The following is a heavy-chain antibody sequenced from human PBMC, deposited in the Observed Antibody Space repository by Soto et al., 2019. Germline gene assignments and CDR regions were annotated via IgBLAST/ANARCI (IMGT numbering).Heavy chain of an antibody. CDR2: ISGSGGST. D-gene: IGHD6-19*01. CDR1: GFTFSSYC. J-gene: IGHJ4*02. Sequence: GGSLRLSCAASGFTFSSYCMSWARQAPGKGREWVSAISGSGGSTYYADSVKGRFTISRDNSKNTLYLQMNSLRAEDTAVYYCAKGQSTPGIAVAGTFDFDYWGQGTLVPVSS. CDR3: AKGQSTPGIAVAGTFDFDY. V-gene: IGHV3-23*01.